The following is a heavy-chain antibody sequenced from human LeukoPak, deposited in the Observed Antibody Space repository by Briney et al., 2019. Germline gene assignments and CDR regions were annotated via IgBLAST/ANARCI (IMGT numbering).Heavy chain of an antibody. Sequence: GESLKISCQASGYSFSMYWIAWVRQMPGKGLEWMGIICPGDSDTRYSPSFQGQVSISVDKSITTAYLQWSSLKASDTAVYYCARQDGTAKYFFDNWGQGTLVTVSS. J-gene: IGHJ4*02. CDR1: GYSFSMYW. CDR3: ARQDGTAKYFFDN. CDR2: ICPGDSDT. V-gene: IGHV5-51*01. D-gene: IGHD2-21*02.